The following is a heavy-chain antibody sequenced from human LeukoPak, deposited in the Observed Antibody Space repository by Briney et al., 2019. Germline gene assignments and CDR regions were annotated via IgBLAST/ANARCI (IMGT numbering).Heavy chain of an antibody. CDR2: IWFDGSNK. J-gene: IGHJ3*02. V-gene: IGHV3-33*01. CDR3: ARDRLGYCSGGSCYSAYDGFDI. CDR1: GFTFSNYG. D-gene: IGHD2-15*01. Sequence: GGSLRLSCAAPGFTFSNYGMHWVRQAPGKGLEWVAVIWFDGSNKFYADSVKGRFTISRDNSKNTLYLQMNGLRAEDTAVYYCARDRLGYCSGGSCYSAYDGFDIWGQGTMVTVSS.